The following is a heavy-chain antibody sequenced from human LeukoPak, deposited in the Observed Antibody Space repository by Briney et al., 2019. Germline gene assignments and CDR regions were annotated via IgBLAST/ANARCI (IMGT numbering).Heavy chain of an antibody. V-gene: IGHV3-30*02. CDR3: AKGPNDYGDYAYEGNQHAFDI. CDR1: GFTFSSYE. CDR2: IRYDGSNK. Sequence: PGGSLRLSCAASGFTFSSYEMNWVRQAPGKGLEWVAFIRYDGSNKYYADSVKGRFTISRDNSKNTLYLQMNSLRAEDTAVYYCAKGPNDYGDYAYEGNQHAFDIWGQGTMVTVSS. J-gene: IGHJ3*02. D-gene: IGHD4-17*01.